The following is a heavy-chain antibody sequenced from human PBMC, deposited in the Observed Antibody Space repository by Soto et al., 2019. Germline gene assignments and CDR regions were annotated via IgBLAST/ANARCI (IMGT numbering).Heavy chain of an antibody. CDR2: TFTGGST. CDR1: GFSVTTNY. D-gene: IGHD1-26*01. CDR3: AKKPPSSIQGWAFGMDV. V-gene: IGHV3-53*01. Sequence: PGGSLRLSCFASGFSVTTNYIIWVRQPPGKGLEWVSTTFTGGSTHYADSVKGRFSISRDNSKNTVYLQMNNLRVEDTAVYYCAKKPPSSIQGWAFGMDVWGQGTTVTVSS. J-gene: IGHJ6*02.